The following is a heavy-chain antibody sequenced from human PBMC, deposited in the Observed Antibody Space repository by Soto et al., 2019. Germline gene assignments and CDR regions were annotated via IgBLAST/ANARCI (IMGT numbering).Heavy chain of an antibody. V-gene: IGHV1-18*01. D-gene: IGHD3-10*01. J-gene: IGHJ4*02. CDR2: IRDYNGNT. CDR3: GKVYYCSGSPFDY. Sequence: QVQLGQSGAEVKKPGASVMVSCKASGYTFTSQAISWVRQAPGQGLEWMGWIRDYNGNTNYAQKLQGRVTMTTDPSTSTAYMELRSLRSDDTAVYYCGKVYYCSGSPFDYLGQGTLVTVSS. CDR1: GYTFTSQA.